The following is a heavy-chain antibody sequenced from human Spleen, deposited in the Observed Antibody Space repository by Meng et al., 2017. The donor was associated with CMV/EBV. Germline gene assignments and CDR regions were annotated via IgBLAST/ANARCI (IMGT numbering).Heavy chain of an antibody. CDR3: SSDTLLVVPAAIYYYGLDV. Sequence: GGSLRLSCAASGLTFGDYAMTWVRQAPGKGLEWVGFIRSNAYGGTAEYAASVKGRFTISRDDSKSIAYLQMNSLETEDTAVYFCSSDTLLVVPAAIYYYGLDVWGQGTTVTVSS. J-gene: IGHJ6*02. CDR2: IRSNAYGGTA. D-gene: IGHD2-2*01. CDR1: GLTFGDYA. V-gene: IGHV3-49*04.